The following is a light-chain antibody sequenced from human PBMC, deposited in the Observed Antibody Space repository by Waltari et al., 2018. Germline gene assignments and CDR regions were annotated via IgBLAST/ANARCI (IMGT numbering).Light chain of an antibody. CDR2: WAS. J-gene: IGKJ4*01. V-gene: IGKV4-1*01. CDR1: QTVTNK. CDR3: QQYYITPLS. Sequence: DIMMTQSPATLSVSPGDRATLSCGASQTVTNKLAWYQQKPGQPPNLLIYWASTRESGVPDRFSGSGSGTDFTLTISSLQAEDVAVYYCQQYYITPLSFGGGTKVEIK.